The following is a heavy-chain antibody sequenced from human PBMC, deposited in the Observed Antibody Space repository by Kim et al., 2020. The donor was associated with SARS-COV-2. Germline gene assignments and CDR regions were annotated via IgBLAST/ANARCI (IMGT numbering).Heavy chain of an antibody. CDR2: ISYDGSNK. V-gene: IGHV3-33*05. Sequence: GGSLRLSCTASGFTFRNYGMHWVRQAPGKGLEWVTIISYDGSNKYYTDSVKGRFTISRDNSKNTLYLQMDSLRTEDTAVYFCATLRFSGSYYADYWGQAT. J-gene: IGHJ4*02. CDR1: GFTFRNYG. D-gene: IGHD1-26*01. CDR3: ATLRFSGSYYADY.